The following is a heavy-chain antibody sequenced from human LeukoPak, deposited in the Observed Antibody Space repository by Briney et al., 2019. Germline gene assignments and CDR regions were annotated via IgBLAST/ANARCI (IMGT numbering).Heavy chain of an antibody. Sequence: GESLKISCKGSGYSFTNYWIGWVRQMPGKGLEWMGIIYPGDSDTRYSPSFQGQVTISADKSISTAYLQWSSLKASDPAMYYCARRIAVITGLFDYWGQGTLVTVSS. CDR1: GYSFTNYW. V-gene: IGHV5-51*01. CDR3: ARRIAVITGLFDY. J-gene: IGHJ4*02. CDR2: IYPGDSDT. D-gene: IGHD1-14*01.